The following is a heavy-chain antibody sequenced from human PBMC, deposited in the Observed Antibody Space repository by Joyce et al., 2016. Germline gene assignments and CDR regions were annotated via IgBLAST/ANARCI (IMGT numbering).Heavy chain of an antibody. CDR2: MDPNSGQT. Sequence: QVQLVQSGAEVKKPGTSVKVSCTASGYTFTRYHINWVRQATGQGLEWMGWMDPNSGQTDYAQKFQGRVTMTSDTSITTAYLQLSSLNSDDTAVYFCAQDNYGSFQWGQGTLITVSS. CDR1: GYTFTRYH. CDR3: AQDNYGSFQ. J-gene: IGHJ4*02. V-gene: IGHV1-8*01. D-gene: IGHD3-10*01.